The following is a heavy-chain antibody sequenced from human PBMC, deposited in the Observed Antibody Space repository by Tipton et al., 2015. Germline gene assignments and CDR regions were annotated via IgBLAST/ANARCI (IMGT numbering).Heavy chain of an antibody. CDR2: IYHSGST. CDR1: GGSISSSSYY. D-gene: IGHD3-22*01. Sequence: TLSLTCTVSGGSISSSSYYWGWIRQPPGKGLEWIGSIYHSGSTFYNPSLKSRVTMSVDTSKNQFSLKLTSVTAADTAVYYCARPTYFYDTSGHQPLADAFDIWGQGTMVTVSS. J-gene: IGHJ3*02. V-gene: IGHV4-39*01. CDR3: ARPTYFYDTSGHQPLADAFDI.